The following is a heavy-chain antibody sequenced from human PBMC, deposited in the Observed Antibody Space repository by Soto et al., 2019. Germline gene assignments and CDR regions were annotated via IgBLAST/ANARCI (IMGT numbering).Heavy chain of an antibody. CDR3: AKYGEEIADYFED. J-gene: IGHJ4*02. CDR2: IYSGGRT. CDR1: GLTLSENY. Sequence: HPGGSLRLSCAVSGLTLSENYMAWVRQTPGKGLEWLSVIYSGGRTEYAESVKGRFTISRDISKNMVYLQMYSLTVEDTAVYYCAKYGEEIADYFEDWGRGTLVTVSS. V-gene: IGHV3-53*01. D-gene: IGHD7-27*01.